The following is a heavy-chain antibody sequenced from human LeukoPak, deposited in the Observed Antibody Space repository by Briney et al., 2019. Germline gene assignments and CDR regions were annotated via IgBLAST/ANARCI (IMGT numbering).Heavy chain of an antibody. Sequence: ASVKVSCKASGYTFTGYYMHWVRQAPGQGLEWMGWINPNSGGTNYAQKFQGRVTMTRDTSISTAYMELSGLRSDDTAVYYCARGAGRQQLDPRLDYYYGMDVWGQGTTVTVSS. CDR3: ARGAGRQQLDPRLDYYYGMDV. J-gene: IGHJ6*02. D-gene: IGHD6-13*01. CDR1: GYTFTGYY. V-gene: IGHV1-2*02. CDR2: INPNSGGT.